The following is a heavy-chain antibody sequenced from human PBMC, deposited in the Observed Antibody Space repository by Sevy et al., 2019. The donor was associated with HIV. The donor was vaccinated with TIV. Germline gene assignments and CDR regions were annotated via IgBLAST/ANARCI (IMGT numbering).Heavy chain of an antibody. V-gene: IGHV3-21*01. CDR3: ARDHFVWGSYRYNNDY. D-gene: IGHD3-16*02. CDR2: ISSSSSYI. Sequence: GGSLRLSCAASGFTFSSYSMNWVRQAPGKGLEWVSSISSSSSYIYYADSVKGRFTISRDNAKNSLYLQMNSLRAEDTAVYYCARDHFVWGSYRYNNDYWGQGTLVTISS. J-gene: IGHJ4*02. CDR1: GFTFSSYS.